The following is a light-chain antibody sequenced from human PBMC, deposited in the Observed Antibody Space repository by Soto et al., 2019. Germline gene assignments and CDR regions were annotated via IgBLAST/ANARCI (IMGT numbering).Light chain of an antibody. CDR3: HQRYNWPRVT. J-gene: IGKJ5*01. V-gene: IGKV3D-20*02. CDR1: QSVSSNY. CDR2: GAA. Sequence: EIVLTQSPGTLSLSPGERATLSCRASQSVSSNYLAWYQQKPGQAPRLLIYGAASRATGIPARFSGSGSGTDFTLTITSLEPEDFAVYFCHQRYNWPRVTFGQGTRLEIK.